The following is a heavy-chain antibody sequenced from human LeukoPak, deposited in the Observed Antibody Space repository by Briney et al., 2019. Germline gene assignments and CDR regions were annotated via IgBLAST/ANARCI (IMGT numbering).Heavy chain of an antibody. Sequence: GWSLRLSCAASSFAFSSYSMHWVRQAPGKGLEWVAVISSRGTITYYADSVKGRVTISRDNSENTLYLQMNSLRAEDTAVYYCARDGDIADAIYFDYWGQGTLVSVSS. CDR1: SFAFSSYS. CDR3: ARDGDIADAIYFDY. J-gene: IGHJ4*02. CDR2: ISSRGTIT. V-gene: IGHV3-30*04. D-gene: IGHD6-13*01.